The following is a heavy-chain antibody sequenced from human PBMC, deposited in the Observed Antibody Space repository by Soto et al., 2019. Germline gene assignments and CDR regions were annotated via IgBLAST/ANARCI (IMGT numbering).Heavy chain of an antibody. Sequence: GGSLRLSCAASGFTFSSYGMHWVRQAPGKGLEWVAVISYDGSNKYYADSVKGRFTISRDNSKNRLYLQMNSLGAEDTAVYYCANIWSYSPSQALPINDFWGQGTLVTVSS. D-gene: IGHD1-26*01. CDR1: GFTFSSYG. CDR2: ISYDGSNK. CDR3: ANIWSYSPSQALPINDF. J-gene: IGHJ4*02. V-gene: IGHV3-30*18.